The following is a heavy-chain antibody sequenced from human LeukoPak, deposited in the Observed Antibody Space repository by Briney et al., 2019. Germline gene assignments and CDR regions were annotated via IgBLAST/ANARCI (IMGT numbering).Heavy chain of an antibody. CDR3: ARDSVDNYDILTGYDAFDI. CDR2: IYYSGST. Sequence: SETLSLTCTAPGGSVSSGSYYWSWIRQPPGKGLEWIGYIYYSGSTNYNPSLKSRVTISVDTSKNQFSLKLSSVTAADTAVYYCARDSVDNYDILTGYDAFDIWGQGTMVTVSS. J-gene: IGHJ3*02. CDR1: GGSVSSGSYY. D-gene: IGHD3-9*01. V-gene: IGHV4-61*01.